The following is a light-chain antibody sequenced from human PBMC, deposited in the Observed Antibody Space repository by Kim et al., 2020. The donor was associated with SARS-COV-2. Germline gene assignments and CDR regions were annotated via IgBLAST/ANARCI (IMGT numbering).Light chain of an antibody. CDR3: QQYNLYPLT. Sequence: SASVGDRVTITCRASQTITRWLAWYRQKLGKAPELLIYGASTLRSGVPSRFSGSGSGTEFTLTINGLQPDDFATYYCQQYNLYPLTFGGGTKVDIK. V-gene: IGKV1-5*01. CDR2: GAS. CDR1: QTITRW. J-gene: IGKJ4*01.